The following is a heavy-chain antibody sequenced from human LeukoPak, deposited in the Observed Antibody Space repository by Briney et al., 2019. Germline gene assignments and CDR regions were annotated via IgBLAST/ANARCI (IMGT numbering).Heavy chain of an antibody. J-gene: IGHJ6*02. CDR2: FDPEDGEA. V-gene: IGHV1-24*01. CDR3: ATDLRGYSSSFGMDV. D-gene: IGHD6-6*01. CDR1: GYTFTDSY. Sequence: ASVKVSCKASGYTFTDSYMHWVRQAPGKGLEWMGGFDPEDGEAIYAQKFQGRVTMTEDTSTDTAYMELSSLRSEDTAVYYCATDLRGYSSSFGMDVWGQGTTVTVSS.